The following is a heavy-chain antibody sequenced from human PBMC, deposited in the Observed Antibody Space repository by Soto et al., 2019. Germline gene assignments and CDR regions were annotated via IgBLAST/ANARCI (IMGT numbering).Heavy chain of an antibody. J-gene: IGHJ4*02. Sequence: GGSLRLSCAASGFTFSDYYMSWIRQAPGKGLEWVSYISSSSSYTNYADSVKGRFTISRDNAKNSLYLQMNSLRAEDTAVYYCARSRATPVTTYDYPGQRTLVTVSS. CDR1: GFTFSDYY. CDR2: ISSSSSYT. CDR3: ARSRATPVTTYDY. D-gene: IGHD4-17*01. V-gene: IGHV3-11*06.